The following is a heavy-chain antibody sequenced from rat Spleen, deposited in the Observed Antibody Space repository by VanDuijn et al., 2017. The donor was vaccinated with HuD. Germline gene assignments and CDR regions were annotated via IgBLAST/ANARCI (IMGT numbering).Heavy chain of an antibody. CDR1: GFTFSDYY. CDR2: ISSDGRRN. V-gene: IGHV5-29*01. CDR3: ARLWVFDS. J-gene: IGHJ2*01. D-gene: IGHD1-7*01. Sequence: EVQLVESDGGLVQPGRSLKLSCAASGFTFSDYYMAWVRQAPTKGLEWVATISSDGRRNYYPDSVKGRFTISRDNAKSTLYLQMDSLRSEDTATYYCARLWVFDSWGQGVMVTVSS.